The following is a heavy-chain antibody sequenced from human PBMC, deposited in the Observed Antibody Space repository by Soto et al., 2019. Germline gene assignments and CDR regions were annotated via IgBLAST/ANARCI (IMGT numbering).Heavy chain of an antibody. CDR2: IYHSGNT. J-gene: IGHJ5*02. CDR3: ARAYHYSSNWVDP. CDR1: GGSISSTNW. Sequence: QVQLQESGPGLVKPSGTLSLTCAVSGGSISSTNWWSWVRQPPGKGLRWIGEIYHSGNTNYNPSLKSRVTIPVDTAKHHFSLTLSSVPAAATAVYYCARAYHYSSNWVDPWGQATLVTVSS. D-gene: IGHD3-22*01. V-gene: IGHV4-4*02.